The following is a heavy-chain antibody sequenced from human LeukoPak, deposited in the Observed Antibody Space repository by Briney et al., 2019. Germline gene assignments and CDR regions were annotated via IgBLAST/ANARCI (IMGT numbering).Heavy chain of an antibody. J-gene: IGHJ5*02. Sequence: PGGSLRLSCAASGFTFSSYAMSWVRQAPGKGLEWVSAISGSGGSTYYADSVKGRFTISRDNSKSTLYLQMNSLRAEDTAVYYCANLRPIYLYFDPWGQGTLVTVSS. CDR1: GFTFSSYA. CDR2: ISGSGGST. D-gene: IGHD2-2*02. CDR3: ANLRPIYLYFDP. V-gene: IGHV3-23*01.